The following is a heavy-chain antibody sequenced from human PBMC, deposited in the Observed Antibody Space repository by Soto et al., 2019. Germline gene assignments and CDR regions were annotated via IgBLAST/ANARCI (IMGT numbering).Heavy chain of an antibody. V-gene: IGHV5-51*01. CDR2: IFSSDSSA. J-gene: IGHJ4*02. D-gene: IGHD2-2*01. CDR1: GFTFSSYS. CDR3: GTWRGSSWFDY. Sequence: LKISCKASGFTFSSYSLGWVRHMPGKGLQWMGNIFSSDSSAKYSPSFVGQVTISVDRSINTAYLQWSSLKASDTAIYYCGTWRGSSWFDYWGPGTLVTVSS.